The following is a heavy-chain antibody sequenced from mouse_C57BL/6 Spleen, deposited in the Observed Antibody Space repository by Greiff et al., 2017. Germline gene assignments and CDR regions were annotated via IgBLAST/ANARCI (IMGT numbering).Heavy chain of an antibody. CDR3: TRKATVVATPFDY. CDR1: GYTFTDYE. D-gene: IGHD1-1*01. V-gene: IGHV1-15*01. Sequence: LVESGAELVRPGASVTLSCKASGYTFTDYEMHWVKQTPVHGLEWIGAIVPETGGTAYNQKFKGKAILTADKSSRTAYMELRRLTAEDSAVYYCTRKATVVATPFDYWGQGTTLTVSS. J-gene: IGHJ2*01. CDR2: IVPETGGT.